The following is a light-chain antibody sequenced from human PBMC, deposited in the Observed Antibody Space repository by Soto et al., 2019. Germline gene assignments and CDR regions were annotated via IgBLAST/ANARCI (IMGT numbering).Light chain of an antibody. Sequence: EVVMTQSPGTLSVSPGERATLSCRASQNVRSNLAWYQQKVGQVPRLLIRDASTRATGVPDRFRGSGSGTEFTLTISSLQSEDSAVYYRHQYNNWPPVTFGGGTTVDSK. CDR3: HQYNNWPPVT. V-gene: IGKV3-15*01. J-gene: IGKJ4*01. CDR1: QNVRSN. CDR2: DAS.